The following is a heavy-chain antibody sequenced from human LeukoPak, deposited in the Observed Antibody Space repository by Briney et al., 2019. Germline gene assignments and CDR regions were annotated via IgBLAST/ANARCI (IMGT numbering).Heavy chain of an antibody. CDR3: ARRYYYDSSGYYYFNTRSRFDP. CDR2: INHSGST. CDR1: GGSFRGYY. D-gene: IGHD3-22*01. J-gene: IGHJ5*02. V-gene: IGHV4-34*01. Sequence: SETLSLTCAVYGGSFRGYYWSWIRQPPGKGLEWVGEINHSGSTNYNPSLKSRVTISVDTSKTQFSLKLSSVTAADTAVYYCARRYYYDSSGYYYFNTRSRFDPWGQGTLVTVSS.